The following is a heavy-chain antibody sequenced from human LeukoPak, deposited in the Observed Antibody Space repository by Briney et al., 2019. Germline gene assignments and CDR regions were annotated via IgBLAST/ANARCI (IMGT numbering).Heavy chain of an antibody. D-gene: IGHD5-24*01. J-gene: IGHJ4*02. CDR2: ISPNSGGT. V-gene: IGHV1-2*04. CDR1: RYTFTAYY. Sequence: ASVKVSCKASRYTFTAYYIHWVRQAPGQGLEWMGWISPNSGGTNYAQKFQGWVTLTRDASISTAYMDLSRLRSDDAAVYYCARGDGWDYLDYWGQGTLVTVSS. CDR3: ARGDGWDYLDY.